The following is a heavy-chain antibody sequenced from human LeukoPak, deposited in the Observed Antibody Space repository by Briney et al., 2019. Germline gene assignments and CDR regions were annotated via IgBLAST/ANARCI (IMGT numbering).Heavy chain of an antibody. V-gene: IGHV3-13*01. CDR3: ARGRADYYDSSGYYQPNFDY. J-gene: IGHJ4*02. CDR1: GFTFSSYD. D-gene: IGHD3-22*01. CDR2: IGTAGDT. Sequence: PGGSLRLSCAASGFTFSSYDMHWVRHATGKGLEWVSAIGTAGDTYYPGSVKGRFTISRENAKNSLYLQMNSLRAGDTAVYYCARGRADYYDSSGYYQPNFDYWGQGTLVTVSS.